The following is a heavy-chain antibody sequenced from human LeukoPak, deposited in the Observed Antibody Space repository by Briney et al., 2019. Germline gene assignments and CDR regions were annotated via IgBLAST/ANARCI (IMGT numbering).Heavy chain of an antibody. CDR2: INTNTGNP. CDR3: ATTVVVAATPYYGMDV. J-gene: IGHJ6*02. V-gene: IGHV7-4-1*02. Sequence: ASVKVSCKASGYTFTSYGISWVRQAPGQGLEWMGWINTNTGNPTYAQGFTGRFVFSLDTSVSTAYLQWSSLKASDTAMYYCATTVVVAATPYYGMDVWGQGTTVTVSS. CDR1: GYTFTSYG. D-gene: IGHD2-15*01.